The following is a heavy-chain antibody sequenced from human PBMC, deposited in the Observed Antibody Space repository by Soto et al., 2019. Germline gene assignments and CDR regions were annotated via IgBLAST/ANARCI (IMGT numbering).Heavy chain of an antibody. V-gene: IGHV3-30*18. CDR3: AKRHTSGWSYYFYGMDV. D-gene: IGHD6-19*01. CDR1: GFTFSNYG. Sequence: QMQLVESGGAVVQPGRSLRLSCAASGFTFSNYGMHWVRQAPGKGLEWVTVISYDGHNKYYADSVKGRFTISRDNSKNTLYLQMNSLRAEDTAVYYCAKRHTSGWSYYFYGMDVWGQGTTVTVSS. CDR2: ISYDGHNK. J-gene: IGHJ6*02.